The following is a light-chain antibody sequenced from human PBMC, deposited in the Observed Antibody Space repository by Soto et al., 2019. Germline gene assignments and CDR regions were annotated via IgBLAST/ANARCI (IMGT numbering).Light chain of an antibody. J-gene: IGKJ1*01. CDR3: QQSYNSPQT. V-gene: IGKV1-39*01. CDR2: AAS. CDR1: QDITNS. Sequence: DIQMTQSPSSLSISVGDRVTISCQASQDITNSLNWYQLKPGKPPRLLIYAASSLQSGVPSRFSGSGSGTDFTLTISSLQPEDFATYSCQQSYNSPQTFGQGTKVDIK.